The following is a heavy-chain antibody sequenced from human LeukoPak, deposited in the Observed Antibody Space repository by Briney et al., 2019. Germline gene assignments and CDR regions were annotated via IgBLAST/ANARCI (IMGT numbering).Heavy chain of an antibody. J-gene: IGHJ4*02. CDR2: LNSDGSTT. Sequence: PGGSLRLSCAASGFTFSNYWMHWVRQAPGKWLVWISRLNSDGSTTSYADSVKGRFTISRDNAKNTLYLQMNSLRAEDTAVYYCTRYSGSYYGFDYWGQGTLVTVSS. D-gene: IGHD1-26*01. V-gene: IGHV3-74*01. CDR3: TRYSGSYYGFDY. CDR1: GFTFSNYW.